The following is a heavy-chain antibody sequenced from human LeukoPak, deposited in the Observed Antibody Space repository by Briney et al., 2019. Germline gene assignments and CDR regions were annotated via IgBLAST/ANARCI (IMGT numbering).Heavy chain of an antibody. V-gene: IGHV3-21*01. D-gene: IGHD2-2*01. CDR2: ISSSSSYI. CDR3: ARVPGHIVVVPAATHY. Sequence: GGSLRLSCAASGFTFSSYSMNWVRQAPGKGLEWVSSISSSSSYIYYADSVKGRFTISRDNSKNTLYLQMNSLRAEDTAVYYCARVPGHIVVVPAATHYWGQGTLVTVSS. CDR1: GFTFSSYS. J-gene: IGHJ4*02.